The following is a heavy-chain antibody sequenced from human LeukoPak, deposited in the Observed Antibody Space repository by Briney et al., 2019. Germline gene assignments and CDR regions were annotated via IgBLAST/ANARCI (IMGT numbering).Heavy chain of an antibody. Sequence: GRSLRLSCAASGFTFDDYAMHWVRQAPEKGLEWVSGISWNSGSIGYADSVKGRFTISRDNAKNSLYLQMNSLRADDTAVYYCARGTTAFDYWGQGTLVTVSS. CDR3: ARGTTAFDY. D-gene: IGHD1/OR15-1a*01. J-gene: IGHJ4*02. CDR2: ISWNSGSI. CDR1: GFTFDDYA. V-gene: IGHV3-9*01.